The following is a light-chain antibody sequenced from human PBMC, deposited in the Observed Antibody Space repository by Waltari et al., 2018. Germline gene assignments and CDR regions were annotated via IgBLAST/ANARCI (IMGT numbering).Light chain of an antibody. CDR3: QQLNSYPVT. Sequence: DIQLTQSPSFLSASVGDRVTISCRASQGINSYLAWYQQKPGKAPKLLSYAASTLQSGVPSRFSGSGSGTEFTLTISSLQPEDFATYYCQQLNSYPVTFGQGTKLEIK. CDR1: QGINSY. V-gene: IGKV1-9*01. J-gene: IGKJ2*01. CDR2: AAS.